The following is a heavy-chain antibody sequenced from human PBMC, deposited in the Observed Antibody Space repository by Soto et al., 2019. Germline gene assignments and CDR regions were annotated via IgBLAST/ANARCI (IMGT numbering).Heavy chain of an antibody. J-gene: IGHJ4*02. V-gene: IGHV3-23*01. Sequence: EVQLLESGGGLVQPGGSLRLSCAASGFTFSSYVMSWVRQAPGKGLEWVSTISGSGGTTYYPDSVKGRFTISRDNSKNTLYLQVNSLRAEDTAVYYCAKDQYSGSPGKPDYWGQGTLVTVSS. CDR1: GFTFSSYV. CDR2: ISGSGGTT. CDR3: AKDQYSGSPGKPDY. D-gene: IGHD1-26*01.